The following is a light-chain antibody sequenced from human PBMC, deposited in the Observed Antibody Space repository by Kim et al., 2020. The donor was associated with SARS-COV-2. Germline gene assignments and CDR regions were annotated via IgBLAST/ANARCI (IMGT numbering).Light chain of an antibody. CDR2: DVS. V-gene: IGLV2-14*04. CDR1: SSDVGGYNY. Sequence: PGQSITISCTGTSSDVGGYNYVSWYQQHPGKAPNLMIYDVSKRPSGVSNRFSGSKSGNTASLTISGLQAEDEADYYCSSYTSSSVVFGGGTQLTVL. CDR3: SSYTSSSVV. J-gene: IGLJ2*01.